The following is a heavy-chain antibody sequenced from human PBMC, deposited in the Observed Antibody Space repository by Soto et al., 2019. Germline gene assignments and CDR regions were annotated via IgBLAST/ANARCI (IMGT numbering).Heavy chain of an antibody. CDR1: GFTFSSYA. V-gene: IGHV3-23*01. Sequence: GGSLRLSCAASGFTFSSYAMSWVCQAPGKGLEWVSAISGSGGSTYYADSVKGRFTISRDNSKNTLYLQMNSLRAEDTAVYYCAKEVEYSSSWSDIDYWGQGTLVTVSS. D-gene: IGHD6-13*01. J-gene: IGHJ4*02. CDR2: ISGSGGST. CDR3: AKEVEYSSSWSDIDY.